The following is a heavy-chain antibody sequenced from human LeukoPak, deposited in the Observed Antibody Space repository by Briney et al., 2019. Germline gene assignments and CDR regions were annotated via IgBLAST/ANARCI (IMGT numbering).Heavy chain of an antibody. J-gene: IGHJ4*02. D-gene: IGHD6-13*01. CDR1: GGTFSSYA. CDR3: ARVHSSSSAYFDY. V-gene: IGHV1-69*13. CDR2: IIPIFGTA. Sequence: PVKVSCKASGGTFSSYAISWVRQAPGQGLEWMGGIIPIFGTANYAQKFQGRVTITADESTSTAYMELSSLRSEDTAVYYCARVHSSSSAYFDYWGQGTLVTVSS.